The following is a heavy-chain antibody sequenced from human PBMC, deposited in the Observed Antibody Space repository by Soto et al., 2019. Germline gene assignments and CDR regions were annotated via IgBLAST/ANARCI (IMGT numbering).Heavy chain of an antibody. CDR1: GFTFSSYG. D-gene: IGHD2-2*01. CDR3: ARDRAWCSSTSCDWGVSYYYGMDV. V-gene: IGHV3-33*01. CDR2: IWYDGSNK. J-gene: IGHJ6*01. Sequence: QVQLVESGGGVVQPGRSLRLSCAASGFTFSSYGMHWVRQAPGKGLEWVAVIWYDGSNKYYADSVKGRFTISRDNSKNTLYLQMNSLRAEDTAVYYCARDRAWCSSTSCDWGVSYYYGMDVW.